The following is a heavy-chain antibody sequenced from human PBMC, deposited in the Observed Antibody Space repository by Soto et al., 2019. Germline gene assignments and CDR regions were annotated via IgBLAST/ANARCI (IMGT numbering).Heavy chain of an antibody. CDR1: GYTFTSYG. CDR2: ISAYNGNT. CDR3: AGLGYCSSTRCSPSEYFQP. D-gene: IGHD2-2*01. J-gene: IGHJ1*01. V-gene: IGHV1-18*01. Sequence: ASVKVSCKASGYTFTSYGISWVRQAPGQGLEWMGWISAYNGNTNYAQKLQGRVTMTTDTSTSTAYMELRSLRSDDTAGYYCAGLGYCSSTRCSPSEYFQPWGQGTLVTVSS.